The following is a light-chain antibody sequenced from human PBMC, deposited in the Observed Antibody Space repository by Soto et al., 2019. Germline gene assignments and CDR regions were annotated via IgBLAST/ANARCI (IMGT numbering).Light chain of an antibody. CDR1: SSDVGGYKY. Sequence: QSALTQPASVSGSPGQSITISCTGTSSDVGGYKYVSWYQQHPDKAPKLLIYDNNKRPSGIPDRFSGSRSGTSATLAITGLQTGDEADYICGTWDTTMSGVLFGGGTKLTVL. CDR3: GTWDTTMSGVL. J-gene: IGLJ2*01. CDR2: DNN. V-gene: IGLV2-14*03.